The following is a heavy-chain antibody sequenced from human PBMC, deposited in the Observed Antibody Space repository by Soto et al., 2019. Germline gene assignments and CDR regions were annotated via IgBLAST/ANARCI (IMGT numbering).Heavy chain of an antibody. D-gene: IGHD2-8*02. CDR1: GFTFYTDW. J-gene: IGHJ5*02. CDR2: ITSDGSAK. CDR3: AGEDWWRFAL. V-gene: IGHV3-7*01. Sequence: EVQLVESGGGLVQPGGSLRLSCAASGFTFYTDWMSWVRQAPGKWLEWVATITSDGSAKYYVDSVKGRFTISRDNARNSLYLQMNGLRAEDTAVYYCAGEDWWRFALWGQGTLVTVSS.